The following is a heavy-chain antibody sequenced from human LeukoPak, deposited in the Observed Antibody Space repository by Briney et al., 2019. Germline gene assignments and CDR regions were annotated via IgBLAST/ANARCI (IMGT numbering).Heavy chain of an antibody. CDR2: INPSGGST. CDR3: ARGERITMVRGVILPTDY. CDR1: GYTFTSYY. J-gene: IGHJ4*02. V-gene: IGHV1-46*01. Sequence: ASVKVSCKASGYTFTSYYMHWVRQAPGQGLEWMGIINPSGGSTSYAQKCQGRVNMTRDMSTSTAYMELRSLRSDDTAVYYCARGERITMVRGVILPTDYWGQGTLVTVSS. D-gene: IGHD3-10*01.